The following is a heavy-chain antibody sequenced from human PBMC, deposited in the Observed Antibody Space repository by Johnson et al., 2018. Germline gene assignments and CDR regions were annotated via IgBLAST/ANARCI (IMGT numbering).Heavy chain of an antibody. CDR2: IWSDGSNK. CDR1: GFTLSSYG. V-gene: IGHV3-33*01. CDR3: ARDSGSDAFDI. D-gene: IGHD1-26*01. J-gene: IGHJ3*02. Sequence: QVQLVESGGGVVQPGRSLRLSCAASGFTLSSYGMHWVRQAPGKGLEWVAGIWSDGSNKYYPGSVKGRFTISRENAKNSLYLQMNSLRAGDTAVYYCARDSGSDAFDIWGQGTMVTVSS.